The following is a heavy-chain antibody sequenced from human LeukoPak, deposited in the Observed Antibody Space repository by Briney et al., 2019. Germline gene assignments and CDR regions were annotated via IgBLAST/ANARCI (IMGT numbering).Heavy chain of an antibody. CDR1: GVTISSGDYY. CDR2: ISYIGST. D-gene: IGHD6-19*01. J-gene: IGHJ5*02. CDR3: ARVWTVAGNRWFDP. V-gene: IGHV4-30-4*01. Sequence: PSQTLSLTCNVFGVTISSGDYYWSWIRQPPEKGLEWVGYISYIGSTYYNPSLKSRVAMSIDKSKNQFSLKLTSVTAADTAVYYCARVWTVAGNRWFDPWGQGTLVTVSS.